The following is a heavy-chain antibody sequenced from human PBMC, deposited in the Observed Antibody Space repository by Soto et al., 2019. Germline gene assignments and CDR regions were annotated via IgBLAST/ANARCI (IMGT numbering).Heavy chain of an antibody. Sequence: PGGSLRLSCAASGFTFSSYGMHWVRQAPGKGLEWVAVISYDGSNKYYADSVKGRFTISRDNSKNTLYLQMNSLRAEDTAVYYCAKDAREQSGWYYFDYWGQGTLVTVSS. V-gene: IGHV3-30*18. CDR1: GFTFSSYG. D-gene: IGHD6-19*01. CDR3: AKDAREQSGWYYFDY. CDR2: ISYDGSNK. J-gene: IGHJ4*02.